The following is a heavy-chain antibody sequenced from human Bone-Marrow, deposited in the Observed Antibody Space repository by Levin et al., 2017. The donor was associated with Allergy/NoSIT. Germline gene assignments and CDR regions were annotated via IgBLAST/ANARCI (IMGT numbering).Heavy chain of an antibody. CDR3: ARRGTMDRGALHYMDV. Sequence: GESLKISCAASGFTFSDHYMDWVRQVPGKGLEWVGRSRNKPNSYTTDYAASVRGRFTITRDDSKNSLYLQMNSLKTEDTAIDYCARRGTMDRGALHYMDVWGKGTTFTFSS. D-gene: IGHD3-10*01. V-gene: IGHV3-72*01. CDR1: GFTFSDHY. CDR2: SRNKPNSYTT. J-gene: IGHJ6*03.